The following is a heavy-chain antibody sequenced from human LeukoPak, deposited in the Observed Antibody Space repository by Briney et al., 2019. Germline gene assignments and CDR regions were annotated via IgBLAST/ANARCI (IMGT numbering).Heavy chain of an antibody. CDR1: GVTFNSHA. V-gene: IGHV3-23*01. J-gene: IGHJ6*04. CDR2: ISGSGGRT. Sequence: GGSLRLSCAASGVTFNSHAMAWVRQAPGKGLEWVSAISGSGGRTYDADSVKGRFTISRDNSKNTLYLQMNSLRAEDTAVYYCAELSITMIGGVWGKGTTVTISS. CDR3: AELSITMIGGV. D-gene: IGHD3-10*02.